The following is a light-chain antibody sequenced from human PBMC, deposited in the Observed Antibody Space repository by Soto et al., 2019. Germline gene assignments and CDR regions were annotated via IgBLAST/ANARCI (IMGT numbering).Light chain of an antibody. V-gene: IGKV3-20*01. Sequence: EIVLTQSPGALSLSPGERATLSCRASQTVSDNYLAWYQQKPGQAPRLLIYGASTRATGIPDRFSGSGSGTGFTLTIRRLEPEDFAVYYCQQYGGSPRVSFGGGTKVEIK. CDR3: QQYGGSPRVS. CDR2: GAS. J-gene: IGKJ4*01. CDR1: QTVSDNY.